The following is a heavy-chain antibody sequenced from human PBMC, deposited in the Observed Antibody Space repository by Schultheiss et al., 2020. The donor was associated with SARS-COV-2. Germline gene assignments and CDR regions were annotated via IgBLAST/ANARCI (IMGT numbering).Heavy chain of an antibody. J-gene: IGHJ6*03. Sequence: GSLRLSCTASGFTFSSYAMSWVRQPPGKGLEWVSSISGSVITYYADSVKGRFTISRDNSKNTLYLQMDSLRGEDTAVYYCAKVQGGLNYYYYMDVWGKGTTVTVSS. CDR2: ISGSVIT. V-gene: IGHV3-23*01. CDR1: GFTFSSYA. D-gene: IGHD3-16*01. CDR3: AKVQGGLNYYYYMDV.